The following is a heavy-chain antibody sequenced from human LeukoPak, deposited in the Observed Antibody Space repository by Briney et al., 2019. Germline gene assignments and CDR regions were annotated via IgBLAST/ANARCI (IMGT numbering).Heavy chain of an antibody. J-gene: IGHJ4*02. CDR2: IIPIFGTA. CDR3: AREPYYYDSSGYYYNY. D-gene: IGHD3-22*01. Sequence: SVKVSCKASGGTFISYAISWVRQAPGQGLEWMGGIIPIFGTANYAQKFQGRVTITADESTSTAYMELSSLRSEDTAVYYCAREPYYYDSSGYYYNYWGQGTLVTVSS. CDR1: GGTFISYA. V-gene: IGHV1-69*13.